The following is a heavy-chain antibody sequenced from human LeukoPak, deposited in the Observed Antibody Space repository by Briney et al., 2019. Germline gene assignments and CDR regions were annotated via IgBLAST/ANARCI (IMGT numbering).Heavy chain of an antibody. CDR2: INPNSGGT. CDR1: GYTVTGYY. D-gene: IGHD5-12*01. J-gene: IGHJ4*02. V-gene: IGHV1-2*02. Sequence: ASVKVSCKASGYTVTGYYMHWVRQAPGQGLEWMGWINPNSGGTNYAQKFQGRVTMTRDTSISTAYMELSRLRSDDTAVYYCAREVVATTAWFDYWGQGTLVTVSS. CDR3: AREVVATTAWFDY.